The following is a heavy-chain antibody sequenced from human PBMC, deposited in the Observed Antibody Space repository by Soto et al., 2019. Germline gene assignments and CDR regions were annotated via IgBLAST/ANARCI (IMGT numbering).Heavy chain of an antibody. CDR2: ISWNSGSI. CDR3: ARQYCSGGSCYRDY. D-gene: IGHD2-15*01. J-gene: IGHJ4*02. Sequence: EVQLVESGGGLVQPGRSLRLSCAASGFTFDDYAMHWVRQAPGKGLEWVSGISWNSGSIGYADSVKGRFTISRDNAKNSLYLQMNSLRAEDTAVYYCARQYCSGGSCYRDYWGQGTLVTVSS. V-gene: IGHV3-9*01. CDR1: GFTFDDYA.